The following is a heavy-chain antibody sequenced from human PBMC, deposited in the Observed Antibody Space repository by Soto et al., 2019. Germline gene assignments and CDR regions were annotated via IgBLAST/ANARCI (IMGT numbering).Heavy chain of an antibody. CDR1: GFTFSTFA. CDR3: ARENTDRHFDY. Sequence: QVQLVESGGGVVQPGRSLRLSCAASGFTFSTFAMHWVRQAPGKGLEWVTLISYDGSSKYYADSVKGRFTISRDNSKNTLHLQMNSLRGEDTAVYYCARENTDRHFDYWGQGTLVTVSS. V-gene: IGHV3-30-3*01. J-gene: IGHJ4*02. D-gene: IGHD2-8*02. CDR2: ISYDGSSK.